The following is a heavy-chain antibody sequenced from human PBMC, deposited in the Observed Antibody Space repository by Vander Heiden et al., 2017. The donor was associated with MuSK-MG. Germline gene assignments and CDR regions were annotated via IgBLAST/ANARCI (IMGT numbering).Heavy chain of an antibody. Sequence: DVQLLESGGGLVQPGGSLRLSCVASGLTFSNYAMSWVRQAPGQGLEWVSAISGSGGSTEYADSVKGRFTISRDNSKITLDLQMNSLRAEDTAVYYCAKDDGYCTSTTCSPTVPSPRPDYYYYGMDVWGQGTTVTVSS. CDR3: AKDDGYCTSTTCSPTVPSPRPDYYYYGMDV. J-gene: IGHJ6*02. V-gene: IGHV3-23*01. CDR1: GLTFSNYA. CDR2: ISGSGGST. D-gene: IGHD2-2*01.